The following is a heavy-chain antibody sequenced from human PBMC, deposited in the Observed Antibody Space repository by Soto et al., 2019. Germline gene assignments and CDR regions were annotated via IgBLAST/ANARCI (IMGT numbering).Heavy chain of an antibody. CDR3: ARGGFAPFDY. V-gene: IGHV3-53*02. Sequence: EVQLVETGGGLIQPGGSLRLSCAASGFTGSSAYMSWVRQAPGKGLELVSVISSGGSTYYADSLKGRFTISRDNSKNTLNLQMNSLRAEDTAVYYCARGGFAPFDYCGQGTMVTVSS. J-gene: IGHJ4*02. CDR2: ISSGGST. CDR1: GFTGSSAY.